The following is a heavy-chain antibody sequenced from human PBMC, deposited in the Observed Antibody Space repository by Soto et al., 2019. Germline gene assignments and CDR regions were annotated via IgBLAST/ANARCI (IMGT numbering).Heavy chain of an antibody. V-gene: IGHV3-30*03. CDR2: ISYDGSNT. CDR3: ARDRRLYQLVYGMDV. J-gene: IGHJ6*02. D-gene: IGHD6-6*01. CDR1: GFTFSSYG. Sequence: QVQLVESGGGVVQPGRSLRLSCAASGFTFSSYGMHWVRQAPGKGLEWVAVISYDGSNTYYADSVKGRFTISRDNSKNTRYLQMNSLRAEDMAVYYCARDRRLYQLVYGMDVWVQGTTVTVSS.